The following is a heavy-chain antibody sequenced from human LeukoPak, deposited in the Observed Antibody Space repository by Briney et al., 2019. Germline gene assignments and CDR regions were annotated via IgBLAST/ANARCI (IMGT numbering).Heavy chain of an antibody. Sequence: SETLSLTCTVSGYSISSGYYWGWIRQPPGKGLEWIGSVYHSGSTYYNPSLKSRVTISVDTSKNQFSLKLSSVTAADTAVYYCARDRPGDSSLDYWGQGTLVTVSS. V-gene: IGHV4-38-2*02. CDR3: ARDRPGDSSLDY. CDR2: VYHSGST. CDR1: GYSISSGYY. D-gene: IGHD6-13*01. J-gene: IGHJ4*02.